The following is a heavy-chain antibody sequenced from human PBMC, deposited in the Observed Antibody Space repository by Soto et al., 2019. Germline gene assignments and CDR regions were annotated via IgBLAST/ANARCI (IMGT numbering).Heavy chain of an antibody. Sequence: QVHLVQSGAEVKKPGASVKVSCKGSGYTFTSYGSSWVRKAPGQGLEWMGWISAHNHNTNYAQKLQGRVTVTTHTSTSTAYMELRSRGSDDTAVYYCARGRYGDYWGQGTRVTVSS. CDR3: ARGRYGDY. CDR2: ISAHNHNT. D-gene: IGHD4-17*01. CDR1: GYTFTSYG. J-gene: IGHJ4*02. V-gene: IGHV1-18*01.